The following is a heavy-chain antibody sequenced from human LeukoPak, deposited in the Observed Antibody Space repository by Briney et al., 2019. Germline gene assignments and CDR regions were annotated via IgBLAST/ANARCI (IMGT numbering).Heavy chain of an antibody. D-gene: IGHD3-10*01. CDR1: GGSISRGSYS. J-gene: IGHJ5*02. V-gene: IGHV4-39*01. CDR3: VRHEQLLWASFDP. Sequence: PSETLSLTCTVSGGSISRGSYSWGWIRQPPGMGLEWIGSIYYSGSTYYNPSLKSRVTISIDTSKIHFSLKLSSVTAADTAVYYCVRHEQLLWASFDPWGQGTLVTVSS. CDR2: IYYSGST.